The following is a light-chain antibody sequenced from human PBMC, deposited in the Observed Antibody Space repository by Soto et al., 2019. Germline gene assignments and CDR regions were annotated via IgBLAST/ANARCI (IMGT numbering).Light chain of an antibody. CDR1: SSDVAGYIY. CDR3: SSYSSSNTLYV. CDR2: EVS. Sequence: QSALTQPASVSGSPGQSITISCTGTSSDVAGYIYVSWYQQHPGKAPKLMIFEVSNRPSGVSNCFSGSKSGNTAFLTISGLQAEDEADYYCSSYSSSNTLYVFGTGTKLTVL. V-gene: IGLV2-14*01. J-gene: IGLJ1*01.